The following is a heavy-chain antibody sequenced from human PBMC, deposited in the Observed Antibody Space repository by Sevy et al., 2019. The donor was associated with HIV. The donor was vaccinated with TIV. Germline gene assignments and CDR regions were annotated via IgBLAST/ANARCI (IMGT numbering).Heavy chain of an antibody. CDR3: ARGKYYDILTGPSGGMDV. J-gene: IGHJ6*02. V-gene: IGHV7-4-1*02. D-gene: IGHD3-9*01. CDR1: GYTFTSYA. CDR2: INTNTGNP. Sequence: ASVKVSCKASGYTFTSYAMNCVRQAPGQGLEWMGWINTNTGNPTYAQGFTGRFVFSLDTSVSTAYLQISSLKAEDTAVYYCARGKYYDILTGPSGGMDVWGQGTTVTVSS.